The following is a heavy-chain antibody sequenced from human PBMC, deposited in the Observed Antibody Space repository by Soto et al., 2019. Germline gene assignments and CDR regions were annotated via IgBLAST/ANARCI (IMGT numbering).Heavy chain of an antibody. CDR1: GYRFTKLS. V-gene: IGHV1-24*01. CDR3: TTPSVDRSSWYGGLDFAN. D-gene: IGHD6-13*01. Sequence: QVQLVQSGAEVKKPGASVKVSCKLSGYRFTKLSIHWVRQAPGKELEWMGCFRPEDGEPIHAKKIQGRFTMSEDTSTETGLMELSSLRSEDTAVYYCTTPSVDRSSWYGGLDFANWGQGTRVSISS. J-gene: IGHJ4*02. CDR2: FRPEDGEP.